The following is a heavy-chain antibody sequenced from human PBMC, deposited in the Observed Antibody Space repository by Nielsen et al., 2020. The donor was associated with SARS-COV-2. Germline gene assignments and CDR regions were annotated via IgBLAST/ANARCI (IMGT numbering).Heavy chain of an antibody. D-gene: IGHD1-26*01. Sequence: ASVKVSCKASGYRFTSYSVSWVRQAPGQGLEWMGWISGYNGNRYYAQKFQGRVTMTTDTFLNTAYMDLGSLRSDDTAVYYCARDRSGTYLGYFDYWGQGTLVTVSS. CDR2: ISGYNGNR. J-gene: IGHJ4*02. V-gene: IGHV1-18*01. CDR3: ARDRSGTYLGYFDY. CDR1: GYRFTSYS.